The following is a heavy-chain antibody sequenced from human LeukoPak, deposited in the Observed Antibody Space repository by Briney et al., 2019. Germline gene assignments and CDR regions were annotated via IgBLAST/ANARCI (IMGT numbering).Heavy chain of an antibody. CDR3: ARATPYNWFDP. V-gene: IGHV4-39*01. J-gene: IGHJ5*02. Sequence: SETLSLTCTVSGGSISSSSYSWGGIRQPPGKGLEWIGSIYYSGSTYYNPSLKSRVTISVDTSKNQFSLKLSSVTAADTAVYYCARATPYNWFDPWGQGTLVTVSS. CDR2: IYYSGST. CDR1: GGSISSSSYS.